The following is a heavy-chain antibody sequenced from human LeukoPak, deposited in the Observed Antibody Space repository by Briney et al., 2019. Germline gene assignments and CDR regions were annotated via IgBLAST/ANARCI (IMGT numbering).Heavy chain of an antibody. V-gene: IGHV1-69*13. J-gene: IGHJ6*02. D-gene: IGHD6-19*01. CDR2: IIPIFGTA. CDR1: GGTFSSYA. Sequence: SVEVSCKASGGTFSSYAISWVRQAPGQGLEWMGGIIPIFGTANYAQKFQGRVTITADESTSTAYMELSSLRSEDTAVYYCARDGAGAVAPAYYYYGMDVWGQGTTVTVSS. CDR3: ARDGAGAVAPAYYYYGMDV.